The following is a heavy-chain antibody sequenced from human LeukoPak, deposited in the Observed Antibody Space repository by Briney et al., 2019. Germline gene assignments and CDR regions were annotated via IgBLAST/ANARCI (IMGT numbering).Heavy chain of an antibody. J-gene: IGHJ4*02. CDR3: ANNYYGSGSYYTPRGY. CDR2: ISGSGGST. CDR1: GFTFSIYD. Sequence: GGSLRLSCAASGFTFSIYDMSWVRQAPGKGLEWVSAISGSGGSTYYADSVKGRFTISRDNSKSTLYLQMNSLRAEDTAVYYCANNYYGSGSYYTPRGYWGQGTLVTVSS. V-gene: IGHV3-23*01. D-gene: IGHD3-10*01.